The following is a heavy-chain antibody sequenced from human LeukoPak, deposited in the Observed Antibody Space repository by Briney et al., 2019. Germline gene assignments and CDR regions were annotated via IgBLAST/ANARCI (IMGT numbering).Heavy chain of an antibody. CDR3: AREDCTNGVCYTGGHFDY. J-gene: IGHJ4*02. D-gene: IGHD2-8*01. CDR1: GDSVSSNSAA. CDR2: TYYRSKWYN. Sequence: SQTLSLTCAISGDSVSSNSAAWNWIRQSPSRGLEWLGRTYYRSKWYNDYAVSVKSRITINPDTSKNQFSLQLNSVTPEDTAVYYCAREDCTNGVCYTGGHFDYWGQGTLVTVSS. V-gene: IGHV6-1*01.